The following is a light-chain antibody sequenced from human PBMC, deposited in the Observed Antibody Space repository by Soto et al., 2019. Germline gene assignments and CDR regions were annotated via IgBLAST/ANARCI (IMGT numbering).Light chain of an antibody. J-gene: IGKJ4*01. V-gene: IGKV1-5*01. CDR3: QQYNSYPLT. CDR2: DAS. Sequence: DIQMTQSPSTLSASVGDRVTITCRASQSISSWLAWYQQKPGKAPKLLIYDASSLESGVPSRFSGSRSRTESTLTISSLQPDDFATYYCQQYNSYPLTFGGGTKVEIK. CDR1: QSISSW.